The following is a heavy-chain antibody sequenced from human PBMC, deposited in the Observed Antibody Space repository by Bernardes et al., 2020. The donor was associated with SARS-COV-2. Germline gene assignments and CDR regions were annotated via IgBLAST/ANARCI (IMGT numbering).Heavy chain of an antibody. J-gene: IGHJ6*02. CDR2: IYTSGST. Sequence: TLSLTCTVSGGSINSGDYYWTWIRQPAGKGLELIGRIYTSGSTDYNPSLKSRVTISVDTSKNQFSLKLSSVTAADTAVYYCASLSIAARPGPLGFENYYYGMDVWGQGTTVTVSS. CDR3: ASLSIAARPGPLGFENYYYGMDV. CDR1: GGSINSGDYY. V-gene: IGHV4-61*02. D-gene: IGHD6-6*01.